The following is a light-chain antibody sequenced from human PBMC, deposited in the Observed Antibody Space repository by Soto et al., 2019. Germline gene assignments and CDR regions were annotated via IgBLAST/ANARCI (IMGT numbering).Light chain of an antibody. Sequence: QSVLTQPPSLSGAPGQRVTISCTGGTSNIGAGYDVHWYQQLPGTAPKLLIYGNSNRPSGVPDRFSGSKSGTSASLAITGLQAEDEADYYCQSHDSSLSGCVFGTGTKVTV. CDR2: GNS. V-gene: IGLV1-40*01. CDR3: QSHDSSLSGCV. CDR1: TSNIGAGYD. J-gene: IGLJ1*01.